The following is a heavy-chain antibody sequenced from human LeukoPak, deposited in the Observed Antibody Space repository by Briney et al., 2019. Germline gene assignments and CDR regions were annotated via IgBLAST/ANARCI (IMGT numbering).Heavy chain of an antibody. CDR3: ARSNHADDF. CDR1: GFTFSDYW. J-gene: IGHJ4*02. CDR2: INTSGTST. Sequence: GGSLRLSCAASGFTFSDYWMHWVRQVPGKGLVWVSRINTSGTSTTYAESVKGRFTISRDNAKNTLYLQMDSLRAEDTGVYYCARSNHADDFWGQGTLVTVSS. D-gene: IGHD2/OR15-2a*01. V-gene: IGHV3-74*03.